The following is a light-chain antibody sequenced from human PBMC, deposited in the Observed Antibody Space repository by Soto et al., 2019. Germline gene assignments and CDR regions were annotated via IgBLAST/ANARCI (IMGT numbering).Light chain of an antibody. CDR2: GVT. J-gene: IGLJ1*01. CDR1: SSDIGAFNY. V-gene: IGLV2-14*01. CDR3: SSYTTAFFYV. Sequence: LTQPTAVSGSPGQSITISCTGSSSDIGAFNYVAWYQQHPGKAPKLIIHGVTNRPSGVSSRFSGSKSDYTASLTISGLQAEDEADYYCSSYTTAFFYVFGTGTKVTVL.